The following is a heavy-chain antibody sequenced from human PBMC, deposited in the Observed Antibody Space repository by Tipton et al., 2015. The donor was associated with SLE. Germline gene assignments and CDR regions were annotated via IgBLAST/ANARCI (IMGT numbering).Heavy chain of an antibody. V-gene: IGHV3-33*06. J-gene: IGHJ6*02. CDR3: AKQIGPRYGMVV. CDR1: GFTFRTYG. CDR2: IWYDGSNK. Sequence: SLRLSCAASGFTFRTYGMHWVRQAPDKGLEWVAVIWYDGSNKYYADSVKGRFTISRDNSKNTLYLQMNSLRTEDTAVYYCAKQIGPRYGMVVWGQGTTVSVSS.